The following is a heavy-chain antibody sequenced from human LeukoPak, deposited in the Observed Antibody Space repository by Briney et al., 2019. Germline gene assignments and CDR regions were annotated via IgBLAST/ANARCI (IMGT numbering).Heavy chain of an antibody. D-gene: IGHD2-15*01. CDR3: ASSPLYCSGGSCYGRFDP. V-gene: IGHV1-18*04. Sequence: ASVKVSCKASGYTFTSYYMHWVRQAPGQGLEWMGWISAYNGNTNYAQKLQGRVTMTTDTSTSTAYMELRSLRSDDTAVYYCASSPLYCSGGSCYGRFDPWGQGTLVTVSS. J-gene: IGHJ5*02. CDR1: GYTFTSYY. CDR2: ISAYNGNT.